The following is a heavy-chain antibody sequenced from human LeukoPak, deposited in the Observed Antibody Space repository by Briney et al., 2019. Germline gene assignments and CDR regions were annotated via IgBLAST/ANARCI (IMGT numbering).Heavy chain of an antibody. CDR3: ARGGRYCSSTSCYGDLDY. Sequence: GSLRLSCAASGFTFSSYGMHWVRQAPGKGLEWVAFIRYDGSNKYYADSVKGRFTISRDNSKNTLYLQMNSLRAEDTAVYYCARGGRYCSSTSCYGDLDYWGQGTLVTVSS. V-gene: IGHV3-30*02. D-gene: IGHD2-2*01. CDR2: IRYDGSNK. CDR1: GFTFSSYG. J-gene: IGHJ4*02.